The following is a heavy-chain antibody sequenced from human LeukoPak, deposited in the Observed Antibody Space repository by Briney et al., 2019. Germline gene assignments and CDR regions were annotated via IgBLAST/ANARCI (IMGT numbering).Heavy chain of an antibody. D-gene: IGHD3-22*01. CDR2: ISAYNGNT. CDR3: ARGRPTLGYDSSGHIGED. CDR1: GYTFTSYG. J-gene: IGHJ4*02. V-gene: IGHV1-18*01. Sequence: ASVKVSCKASGYTFTSYGISWVRQAPGQGLEWMGWISAYNGNTNYAQKLQGRVTMTTDTSTSTAYMELSSLRSEDTAVYYCARGRPTLGYDSSGHIGEDWGQGTLVTVSS.